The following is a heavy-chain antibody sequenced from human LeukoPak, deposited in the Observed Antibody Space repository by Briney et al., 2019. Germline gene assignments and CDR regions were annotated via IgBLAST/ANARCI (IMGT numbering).Heavy chain of an antibody. Sequence: GGSLRLSCAASGFTFRSSWMSWVRQAPGKGLEWVANIKQDGSERFYVDSVKGRFTISRDNAKQSLYLQMNSLRAEDTALYYCARVIVVVAAANPSGIWFDPWGQGTLVTVSS. D-gene: IGHD2-15*01. CDR1: GFTFRSSW. V-gene: IGHV3-7*01. J-gene: IGHJ5*02. CDR2: IKQDGSER. CDR3: ARVIVVVAAANPSGIWFDP.